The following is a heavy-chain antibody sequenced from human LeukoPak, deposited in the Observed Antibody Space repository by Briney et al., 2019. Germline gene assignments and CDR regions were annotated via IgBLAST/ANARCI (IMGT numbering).Heavy chain of an antibody. D-gene: IGHD2-15*01. Sequence: PGGSLRLSCAASGFTFSNAWMSWVRQAPGKGLEWVADIKQDGSEKYYVDSVKGRFTISRLNAKNSLFLQMNSLRAEDTAVYYCARHRSGGSQDDAFDIWGQGTMVTVSS. V-gene: IGHV3-7*01. CDR1: GFTFSNAW. CDR2: IKQDGSEK. J-gene: IGHJ3*02. CDR3: ARHRSGGSQDDAFDI.